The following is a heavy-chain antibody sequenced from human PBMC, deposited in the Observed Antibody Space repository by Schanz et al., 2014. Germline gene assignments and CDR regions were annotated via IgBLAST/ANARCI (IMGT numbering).Heavy chain of an antibody. J-gene: IGHJ4*02. V-gene: IGHV1-3*01. CDR2: INVGNGNM. CDR3: AKDLHSNSGNYYSYYFDS. D-gene: IGHD3-10*01. CDR1: GYTFTSYS. Sequence: QVQLVQSGAEVKKPGASVKVSCKASGYTFTSYSIHWVRQAPGQGLEWMGWINVGNGNMKYSQKFQGRVTITRDTSASTAYMELTSLRSEDTAVYFCAKDLHSNSGNYYSYYFDSWGPGALXTVSS.